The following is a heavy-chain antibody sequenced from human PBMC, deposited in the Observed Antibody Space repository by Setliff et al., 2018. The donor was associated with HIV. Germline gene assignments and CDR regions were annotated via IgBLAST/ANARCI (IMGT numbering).Heavy chain of an antibody. CDR3: ARHPREETQRNYKFDS. CDR1: GGSISSGSYY. J-gene: IGHJ4*02. Sequence: PSETLSLTCTVSGGSISSGSYYWSWIRQPAGKGLEWIGRIYTSGSTNYNPSLKSRVTISVDTSKNQFSLRLSSVTATGTAMYYCARHPREETQRNYKFDSWGQGTLVTVSS. D-gene: IGHD1-7*01. CDR2: IYTSGST. V-gene: IGHV4-61*02.